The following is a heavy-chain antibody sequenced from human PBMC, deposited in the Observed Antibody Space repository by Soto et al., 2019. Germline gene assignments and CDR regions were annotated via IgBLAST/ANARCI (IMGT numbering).Heavy chain of an antibody. CDR2: IYYSGST. CDR3: ARESYCSGGSCYRGYYYYGMDV. D-gene: IGHD2-15*01. Sequence: SETLSLTCTVSGGNNTPPTQPPTPPPQHPGKGLEWIGYIYYSGSTYYNPSLKSRVTISVDTSKNQFSLKLSSVTAADTAVYYCARESYCSGGSCYRGYYYYGMDVWGQGTTVTVSS. J-gene: IGHJ6*02. V-gene: IGHV4-31*03. CDR1: GGNNTPPTQP.